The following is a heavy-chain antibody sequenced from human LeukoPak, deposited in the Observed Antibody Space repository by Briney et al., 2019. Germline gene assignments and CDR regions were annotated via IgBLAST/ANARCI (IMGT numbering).Heavy chain of an antibody. CDR3: ARERRNYYDSSGYYD. Sequence: SETLSLTCAVYGGSFSGYYWSWIRQPPGKGLEWIGEVNHSGSTNYNPSLKSRVTISVDTSKNQFSLKLSSVTAADTAVYYCARERRNYYDSSGYYDWGQGTLVTVSS. J-gene: IGHJ4*02. D-gene: IGHD3-22*01. V-gene: IGHV4-34*01. CDR2: VNHSGST. CDR1: GGSFSGYY.